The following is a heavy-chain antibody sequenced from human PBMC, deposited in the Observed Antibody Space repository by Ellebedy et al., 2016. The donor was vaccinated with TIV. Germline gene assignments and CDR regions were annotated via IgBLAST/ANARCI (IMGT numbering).Heavy chain of an antibody. J-gene: IGHJ4*02. CDR3: ARDDLGAALDY. CDR2: IIYSGTT. Sequence: SETLSLXCAVYGGSFSGFSWSWIRQSPGMGLEWIGEIIYSGTTNYNPSLKSRVTISIDTSKNQFSLKLTSVTAADIAVYFCARDDLGAALDYWGPGIQVTVSS. D-gene: IGHD6-13*01. V-gene: IGHV4-34*12. CDR1: GGSFSGFS.